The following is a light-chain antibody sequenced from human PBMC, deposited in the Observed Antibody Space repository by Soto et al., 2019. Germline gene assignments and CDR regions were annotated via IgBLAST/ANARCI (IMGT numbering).Light chain of an antibody. CDR2: GAS. CDR3: QRYNSYSEA. J-gene: IGKJ1*01. V-gene: IGKV3-20*01. CDR1: QSVSSSY. Sequence: EIVLTQSPGTLSLSPGERVTLSCRASQSVSSSYLAWYLQKPGQAPRLLIYGASSRATGIPDRFSGSGSGTEFTLTISSLQPDDFATYYCQRYNSYSEAFGQGTKVELK.